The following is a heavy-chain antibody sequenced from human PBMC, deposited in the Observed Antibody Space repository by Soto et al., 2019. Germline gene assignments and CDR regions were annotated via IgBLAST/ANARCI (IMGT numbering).Heavy chain of an antibody. D-gene: IGHD5-12*01. CDR1: GYPFTSYG. V-gene: IGHV1-69*13. CDR3: ARCGSGYDRSYWSDP. Sequence: SVKVSCKASGYPFTSYGISWVRQAPGQGLEWMGGIIPIFGTANYAQKFQGRVTITADESTSTAYMELSSLRSEDTAVYYCARCGSGYDRSYWSDPWGQGTLVTVSS. J-gene: IGHJ5*02. CDR2: IIPIFGTA.